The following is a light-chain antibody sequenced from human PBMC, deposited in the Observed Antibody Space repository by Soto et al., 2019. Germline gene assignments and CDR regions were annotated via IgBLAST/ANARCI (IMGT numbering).Light chain of an antibody. J-gene: IGLJ2*01. CDR1: SSNIGSNT. V-gene: IGLV1-44*01. CDR3: AAWDDSLNSPV. Sequence: QSVLTQPPSASGTPGQRVTISCSGSSSNIGSNTVNWYQQLPGTAPKLLIYSNNQQPSWVPERFSGSKSGTSASLAISGLQSEDEDDYYCAAWDDSLNSPVFGGGTKLTVL. CDR2: SNN.